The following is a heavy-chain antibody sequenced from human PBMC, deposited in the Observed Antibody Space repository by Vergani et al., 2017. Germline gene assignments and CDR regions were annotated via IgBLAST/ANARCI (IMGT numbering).Heavy chain of an antibody. J-gene: IGHJ5*02. CDR2: INHSGST. D-gene: IGHD3-3*01. V-gene: IGHV4-34*01. Sequence: QVQLQQWGAGLLKPSETLSLTCVVYGGSFSGYYWSWIRQPPGKGLEWIGEINHSGSTNYNPSLKSRVTISVDTSKNQFSLKLSSVTAADTAVYYCARAELGPRIFGVVITGNVWFDPWGQGTLVTVSS. CDR3: ARAELGPRIFGVVITGNVWFDP. CDR1: GGSFSGYY.